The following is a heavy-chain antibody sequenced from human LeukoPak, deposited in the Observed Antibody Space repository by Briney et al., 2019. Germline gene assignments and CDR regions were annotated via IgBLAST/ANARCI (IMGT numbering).Heavy chain of an antibody. CDR2: IRFNGN. J-gene: IGHJ4*02. Sequence: PGGSLRLSCAASGFTFSNYAIHWVRQAPGKGLEWVASIRFNGNSYADYVKGRFTISGDNSKSTVSLQMDTLRTEDTALYYCARENWDFDFWGQGTLVTVSS. D-gene: IGHD7-27*01. CDR3: ARENWDFDF. CDR1: GFTFSNYA. V-gene: IGHV3-30*02.